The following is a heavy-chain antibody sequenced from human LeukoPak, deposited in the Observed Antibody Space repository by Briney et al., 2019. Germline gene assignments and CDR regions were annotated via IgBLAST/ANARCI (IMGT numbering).Heavy chain of an antibody. D-gene: IGHD5-18*01. CDR2: ISYDGSNK. Sequence: GGFLRLSCAASGFTFSSYGMHWVRQAPGKGLEWVAVISYDGSNKYYADSVKGRFTISRDNSKNTLYLQMNSLRAEDTAVYCCEKSGDLWLPTNRFDYWGQGTLVTVSS. V-gene: IGHV3-30*18. CDR1: GFTFSSYG. J-gene: IGHJ4*02. CDR3: EKSGDLWLPTNRFDY.